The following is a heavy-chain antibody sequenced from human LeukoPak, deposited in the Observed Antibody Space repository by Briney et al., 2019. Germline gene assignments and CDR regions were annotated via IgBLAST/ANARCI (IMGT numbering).Heavy chain of an antibody. D-gene: IGHD6-6*01. V-gene: IGHV3-73*01. J-gene: IGHJ4*02. CDR2: IIRKAKRYTT. CDR1: GLTFSGSA. CDR3: STSSSSSGGY. Sequence: GGSLKLSLAAAGLTFSGSAMHSARQPSGKGLGWVGRIIRKAKRYTTAYAASVKCRFTISNDDSNKTAYLQMNSLTAEDTAVYSCSTSSSSSGGYWGQGTLVTVS.